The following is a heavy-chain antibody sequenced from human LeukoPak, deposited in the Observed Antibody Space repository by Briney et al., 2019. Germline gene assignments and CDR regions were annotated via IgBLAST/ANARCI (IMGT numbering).Heavy chain of an antibody. V-gene: IGHV7-4-1*02. J-gene: IGHJ4*02. CDR1: GYTFTGYY. CDR2: INTNTGNP. CDR3: ARTYGSGSRPLGY. Sequence: ASVKVSCKASGYTFTGYYMHWVRQAPGQGLEWMGWINTNTGNPTYAQGFTGRFAFSLDTSVSTAYLQISSLKAEDTAVYYCARTYGSGSRPLGYWGQGTLVTVSS. D-gene: IGHD3-10*01.